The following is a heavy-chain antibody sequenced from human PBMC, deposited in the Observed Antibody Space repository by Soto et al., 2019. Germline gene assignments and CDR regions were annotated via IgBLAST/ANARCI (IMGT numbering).Heavy chain of an antibody. D-gene: IGHD5-18*01. CDR3: ARLTSLIQLWLIVY. CDR1: GYSFAGYW. Sequence: HGESLKISCKGSGYSFAGYWITWVRQKPGKGLEWMGRIDPSDSQTYYSPSFRGHVTISATKSITTVFLQWSSLRASDTAMYYCARLTSLIQLWLIVYWGQGTLVTVSS. J-gene: IGHJ4*02. V-gene: IGHV5-10-1*01. CDR2: IDPSDSQT.